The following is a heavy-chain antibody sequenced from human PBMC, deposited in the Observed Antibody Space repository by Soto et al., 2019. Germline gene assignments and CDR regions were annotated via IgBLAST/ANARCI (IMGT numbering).Heavy chain of an antibody. D-gene: IGHD3-22*01. V-gene: IGHV3-11*05. J-gene: IGHJ4*02. CDR2: ISTSSSYT. CDR1: GFTFSDHY. Sequence: PGGSLRLSCVASGFTFSDHYMTWIRQAPGKGLEWLSYISTSSSYTNYADSVKGRFTISRDNSKNTLYLQMNSLRAEDTAVYYWAKAAYYYDSSGYPPLGDYWGQGTLVTVSS. CDR3: AKAAYYYDSSGYPPLGDY.